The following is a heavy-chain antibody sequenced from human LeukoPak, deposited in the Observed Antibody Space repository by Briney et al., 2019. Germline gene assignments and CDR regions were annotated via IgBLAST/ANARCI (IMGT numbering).Heavy chain of an antibody. D-gene: IGHD3-22*01. J-gene: IGHJ4*02. V-gene: IGHV1-2*02. Sequence: ASVKVSCKASGYTFTGYYMHWVRQAPGQRLEWMGWINPNSGGTNYAQKFQGRATMTRDTSISTAYMELSRLRSDDTAVYYCARVSAESMYYYDSSGYWGLFDYWGQGTLVTVSS. CDR3: ARVSAESMYYYDSSGYWGLFDY. CDR2: INPNSGGT. CDR1: GYTFTGYY.